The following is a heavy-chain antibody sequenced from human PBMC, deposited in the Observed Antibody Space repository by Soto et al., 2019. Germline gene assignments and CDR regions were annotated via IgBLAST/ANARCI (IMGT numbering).Heavy chain of an antibody. D-gene: IGHD2-21*02. J-gene: IGHJ5*02. CDR1: GYSISSGYY. Sequence: PSETLSLTCAVSGYSISSGYYWGWIRQPPGKGLEWIGSIYHSGSTYYNPSLKSRVTISVDTSKNQFSLKLSSVTAADTAGYYCARRAASYRGNFLGWFAPWGKGTLVPVSS. V-gene: IGHV4-38-2*01. CDR2: IYHSGST. CDR3: ARRAASYRGNFLGWFAP.